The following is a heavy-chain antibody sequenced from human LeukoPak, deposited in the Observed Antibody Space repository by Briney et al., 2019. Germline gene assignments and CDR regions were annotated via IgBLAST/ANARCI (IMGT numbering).Heavy chain of an antibody. Sequence: GGSLRLSCAASGFTFSSYAMSWVRQAPGKGLEWVSAISGSGGSTYYADSVKGRFTISRDNSKNTLYLQMNSLRAEDTAVYYCAKVQYYDILTGYAFDYWGQGTLVTVSS. CDR2: ISGSGGST. D-gene: IGHD3-9*01. CDR3: AKVQYYDILTGYAFDY. CDR1: GFTFSSYA. V-gene: IGHV3-23*01. J-gene: IGHJ4*02.